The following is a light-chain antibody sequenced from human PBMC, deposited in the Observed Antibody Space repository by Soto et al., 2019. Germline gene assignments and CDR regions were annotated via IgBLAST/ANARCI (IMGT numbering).Light chain of an antibody. CDR1: QTVSRS. CDR3: QQSDHSPQT. V-gene: IGKV1-39*01. Sequence: DIQMTQSPSSLSASVGDRVTITCRASQTVSRSLNWYQQISGRAPVLLIYGASSLQSGVSSRFSGSGSGTDFTLTISSLQPEDFATYYCQQSDHSPQTFGQGTTVEI. J-gene: IGKJ1*01. CDR2: GAS.